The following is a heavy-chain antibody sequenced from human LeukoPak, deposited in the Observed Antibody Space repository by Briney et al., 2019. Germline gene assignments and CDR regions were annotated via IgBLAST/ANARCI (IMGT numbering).Heavy chain of an antibody. D-gene: IGHD4-17*01. Sequence: PGGSLRLSCAASGFTFSSYAMHWVRQAPGKGLEWVSAISGSGGSTYYADSVKGRFTISRDNSKNTLYLQMNSLRAEDTAVYYCAKDTVTTILWASAFDYWGQGTLVTVSS. CDR3: AKDTVTTILWASAFDY. J-gene: IGHJ4*02. V-gene: IGHV3-23*01. CDR2: ISGSGGST. CDR1: GFTFSSYA.